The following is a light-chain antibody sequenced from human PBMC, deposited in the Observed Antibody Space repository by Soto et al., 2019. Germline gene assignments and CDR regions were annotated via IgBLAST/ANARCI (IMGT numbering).Light chain of an antibody. V-gene: IGLV2-14*01. Sequence: QSALTQPASVSGSPGQSITISCTGTSSDVGGFNYVSWYQQHPGKAPKLMIYEVNNRPSGVSNRFSGSKSGNTASLTISGLQAEDEADYYCSLYTSSSTLYVFGSGTKVTVL. CDR2: EVN. CDR1: SSDVGGFNY. CDR3: SLYTSSSTLYV. J-gene: IGLJ1*01.